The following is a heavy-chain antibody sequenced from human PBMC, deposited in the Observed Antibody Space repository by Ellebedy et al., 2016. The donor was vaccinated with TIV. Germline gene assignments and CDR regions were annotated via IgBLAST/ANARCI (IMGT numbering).Heavy chain of an antibody. CDR3: ARDLEKSSGWYGGAAY. V-gene: IGHV3-30-3*01. D-gene: IGHD6-19*01. Sequence: GESLKISCAASGFTFSSYDMHLVRQAPGKGLEWVAVISYDGSSNYYADSVKGRFTISRDNSMTTLYLEMNSLIAEDTAVYYCARDLEKSSGWYGGAAYWGQGTLVNVSS. J-gene: IGHJ4*02. CDR2: ISYDGSSN. CDR1: GFTFSSYD.